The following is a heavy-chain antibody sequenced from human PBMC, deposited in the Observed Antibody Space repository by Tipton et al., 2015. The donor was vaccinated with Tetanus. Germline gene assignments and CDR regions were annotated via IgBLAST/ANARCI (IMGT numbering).Heavy chain of an antibody. V-gene: IGHV4-4*07. CDR1: GGSISSYY. J-gene: IGHJ4*02. Sequence: GLVKPSETLSLTCTVSGGSISSYYWSWIRQPAGKGLEWIGRIYTSGGTNYNPSPKSRVTMSVDTPKNQFSRRLSSVTAADTAVYYCAGSPNWGKRGGFDYWGQGTLVTVSS. CDR3: AGSPNWGKRGGFDY. CDR2: IYTSGGT. D-gene: IGHD7-27*01.